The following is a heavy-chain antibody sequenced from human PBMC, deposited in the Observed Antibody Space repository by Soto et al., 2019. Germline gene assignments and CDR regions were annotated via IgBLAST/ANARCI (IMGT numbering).Heavy chain of an antibody. D-gene: IGHD6-13*01. CDR3: AKDSWYFDL. V-gene: IGHV3-74*01. CDR1: GFIFTNFC. J-gene: IGHJ4*02. Sequence: XVSLRLSCEACGFIFTNFCLHWVRQVPGKGLVWVSRIDTSGSSTSYADSVKGRFTISRDNAKNTVSLQMNSLRAEDTGVYYCAKDSWYFDLCSQGSLVTVSS. CDR2: IDTSGSST.